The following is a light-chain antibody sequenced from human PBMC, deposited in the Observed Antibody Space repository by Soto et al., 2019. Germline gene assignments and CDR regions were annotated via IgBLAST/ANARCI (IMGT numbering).Light chain of an antibody. CDR1: SSGVGGYDY. J-gene: IGLJ1*01. V-gene: IGLV2-8*01. CDR3: SSYTGGNPSYV. CDR2: EVT. Sequence: QSVLTQPPSASGSPGQSVTISCTGTSSGVGGYDYVSWYQQHPGKALKLMIYEVTIRPSGVSDRFSGSKSGNTASLTVSGLQAEDEADYYCSSYTGGNPSYVFGTGTKVTVL.